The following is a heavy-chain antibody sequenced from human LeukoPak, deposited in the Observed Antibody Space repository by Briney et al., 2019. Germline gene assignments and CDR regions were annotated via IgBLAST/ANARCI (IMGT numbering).Heavy chain of an antibody. CDR3: ARGGVGATTYVWFDP. V-gene: IGHV3-48*01. J-gene: IGHJ5*02. CDR1: GVTCSRYS. D-gene: IGHD1-26*01. CDR2: ISSRRGTI. Sequence: GGSLRLFCGASGVTCSRYSMNWGRQAPGKGLEWISYISSRRGTIYYADSVKGRFTISRDNAKNSLYLQMNTLRAQDTAVYYCARGGVGATTYVWFDPWGQGTLVTVSS.